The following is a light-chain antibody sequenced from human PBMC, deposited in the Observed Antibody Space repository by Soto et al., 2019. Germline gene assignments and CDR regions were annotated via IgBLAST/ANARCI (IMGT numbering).Light chain of an antibody. J-gene: IGLJ2*01. CDR1: SDDIGANNY. V-gene: IGLV2-14*01. CDR3: SSYTGSNTHVV. Sequence: QSVLTQPASVSGSPGQWITISCTGTSDDIGANNYVSWYQQHPGKAPKLIIYDVSNRPWGVSHRFSGSKSGNTASLTIAGLQAEDEADYHCSSYTGSNTHVVFGGGTKLTVL. CDR2: DVS.